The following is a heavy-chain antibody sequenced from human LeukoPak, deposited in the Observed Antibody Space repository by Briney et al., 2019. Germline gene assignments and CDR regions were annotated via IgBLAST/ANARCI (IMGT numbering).Heavy chain of an antibody. CDR1: GGSISSSSYY. CDR2: IYYSGST. J-gene: IGHJ4*02. Sequence: SETLSLTCTVSGGSISSSSYYWGWIRQPPGKGLEWIGSIYYSGSTYYNPSLKSRVTISVDTSKNQFSLKLSSVTAADTAVYYCARGVLGIVATIRYFDYWGQGTLVTVSS. D-gene: IGHD5-12*01. CDR3: ARGVLGIVATIRYFDY. V-gene: IGHV4-39*07.